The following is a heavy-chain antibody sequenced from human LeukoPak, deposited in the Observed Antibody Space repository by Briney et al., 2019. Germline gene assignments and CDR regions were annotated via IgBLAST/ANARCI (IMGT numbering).Heavy chain of an antibody. CDR3: ARHSVYDSSGYYRDYYFYYMDV. CDR1: GFTFSSYG. CDR2: ISYDGSNK. Sequence: GRSLRLSCAASGFTFSSYGMHWVRQAPGKGLEWVAVISYDGSNKYYADSVKGRFTISRDNSKNTLYLQMNSLRAEDTAVYYCARHSVYDSSGYYRDYYFYYMDVWGKGTTVTVSS. J-gene: IGHJ6*03. V-gene: IGHV3-30*03. D-gene: IGHD3-22*01.